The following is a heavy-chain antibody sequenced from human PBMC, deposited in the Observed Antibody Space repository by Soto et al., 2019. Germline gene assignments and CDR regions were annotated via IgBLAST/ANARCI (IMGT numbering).Heavy chain of an antibody. CDR3: AKSVSHDY. CDR1: GFTFSSYG. V-gene: IGHV3-30*18. Sequence: GGSLRLSCAASGFTFSSYGMHWVRQAPGKGLEWVAVISYDGSNKYYADSVKGRFTISRGNSKNTLYLQMNSLRAEDTAVYYCAKSVSHDYWGQGTLVTAPQ. CDR2: ISYDGSNK. J-gene: IGHJ4*02.